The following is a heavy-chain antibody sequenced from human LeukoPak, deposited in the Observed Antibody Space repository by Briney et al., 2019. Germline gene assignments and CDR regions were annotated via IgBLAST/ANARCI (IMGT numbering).Heavy chain of an antibody. Sequence: SETLSLTCTVSGGSITTYYWSWIRQPPGKGLEWIGYIYYSRGTMYNPSLKSRVTISIDTSKSQLSLKVNSVTAADTAVYYCARVTHYYDSGSYPYWGQGTLVIVSS. CDR2: IYYSRGT. D-gene: IGHD3-10*01. CDR1: GGSITTYY. CDR3: ARVTHYYDSGSYPY. J-gene: IGHJ4*02. V-gene: IGHV4-59*08.